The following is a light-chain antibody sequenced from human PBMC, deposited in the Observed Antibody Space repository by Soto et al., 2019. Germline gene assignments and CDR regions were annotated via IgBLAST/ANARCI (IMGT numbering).Light chain of an antibody. CDR1: SSNIGGNS. V-gene: IGLV1-51*01. Sequence: QSVLTQPPSVSAAPGQKVTIYRSGSSSNIGGNSVSWYQQLPGTAPKLLIYDDNKRRSGIPDRFSGSKSGTSATLGITGFQTGDEADYYCGSWDSSLSAYVFGTGTKVTVL. CDR2: DDN. J-gene: IGLJ1*01. CDR3: GSWDSSLSAYV.